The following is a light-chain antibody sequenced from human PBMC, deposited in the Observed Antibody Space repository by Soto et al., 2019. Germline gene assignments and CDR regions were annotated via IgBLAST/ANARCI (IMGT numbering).Light chain of an antibody. CDR1: QTISSW. CDR2: GAS. CDR3: QQSFTYPRT. Sequence: EIVMTKFPSKRSVAVRERDAIGSLASQTISSWLAWYQQKPGKAPELLIYGASFLHSGAPSGFSGSGSGTDFTLTISSLQPEDFATYYCQQSFTYPRTFGQGTKVDIK. V-gene: IGKV1-39*01. J-gene: IGKJ1*01.